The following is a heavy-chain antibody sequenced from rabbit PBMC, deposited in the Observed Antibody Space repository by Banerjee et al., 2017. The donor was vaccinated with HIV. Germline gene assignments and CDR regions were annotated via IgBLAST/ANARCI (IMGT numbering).Heavy chain of an antibody. D-gene: IGHD7-1*01. Sequence: QSLQESGGGLVKPEGSLTLTCKASGFSFSGSYNMCWVRQAPGKGLEWIGCMLVVNDKVQYASWAKGRFTISKTSSTMVTLQMTSLTAADTATYFCSRDLVGYNGYVDLWGQGTLVTVS. V-gene: IGHV1S40*01. CDR2: MLVVNDKV. J-gene: IGHJ4*01. CDR3: SRDLVGYNGYVDL. CDR1: GFSFSGSYN.